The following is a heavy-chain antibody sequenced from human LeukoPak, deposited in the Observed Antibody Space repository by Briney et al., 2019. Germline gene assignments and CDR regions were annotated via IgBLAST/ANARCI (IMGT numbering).Heavy chain of an antibody. J-gene: IGHJ4*02. D-gene: IGHD2-15*01. CDR2: IKSKTDDGTA. CDR1: GFTVSSNY. CDR3: ATDLLDY. Sequence: PGGSLRLSCAASGFTVSSNYTSWVRQAPGKGLEWVGRIKSKTDDGTADYAAPVKGRFTISRDDSKNTLYLQMNSLKTGDTAVYFCATDLLDYWGQGVLVTVSS. V-gene: IGHV3-15*01.